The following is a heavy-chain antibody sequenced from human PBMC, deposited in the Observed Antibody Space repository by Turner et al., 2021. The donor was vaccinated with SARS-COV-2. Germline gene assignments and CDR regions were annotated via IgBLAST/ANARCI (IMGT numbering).Heavy chain of an antibody. J-gene: IGHJ4*02. CDR2: IRSKSYGGTT. CDR1: GFTFGKYG. Sequence: EVQLVESGGGLVQPGRSLRLSCTASGFTFGKYGMSWFRQAPGKGLEWVSFIRSKSYGGTTEYAASVKGRFTISRDDSKSIAYLQMNSLKTEDTAVYYCTGGIAGDSWGQGTLVTVSS. CDR3: TGGIAGDS. V-gene: IGHV3-49*03. D-gene: IGHD6-13*01.